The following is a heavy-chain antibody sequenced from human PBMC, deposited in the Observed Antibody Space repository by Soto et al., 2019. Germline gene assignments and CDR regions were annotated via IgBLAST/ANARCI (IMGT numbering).Heavy chain of an antibody. Sequence: SVKVSCKASGFTFTSSAVQWVRQARGQRLEWIGWIVVGSGNTNYAQKFQERVTITRDMSTSTAYMELSSLRSEDTAVYYCAAARDIVVVPAAIDVVLGYGMAVWGQGTTVTVSS. CDR3: AAARDIVVVPAAIDVVLGYGMAV. V-gene: IGHV1-58*01. J-gene: IGHJ6*02. CDR1: GFTFTSSA. D-gene: IGHD2-2*02. CDR2: IVVGSGNT.